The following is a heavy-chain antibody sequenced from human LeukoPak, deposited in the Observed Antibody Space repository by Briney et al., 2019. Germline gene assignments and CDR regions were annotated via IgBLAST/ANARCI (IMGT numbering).Heavy chain of an antibody. CDR1: GFTFSSHA. V-gene: IGHV3-23*01. J-gene: IGHJ6*02. D-gene: IGHD4-11*01. CDR3: ARPLNLHVNGADV. Sequence: GGSLRLSCAASGFTFSSHAMSWVRQAPGKGLERVSAISGSGGSTYYADSVKGRFTISRDNSKNTLYLQMNSLRVEDTAVYYCARPLNLHVNGADVWGQGTTVTVSS. CDR2: ISGSGGST.